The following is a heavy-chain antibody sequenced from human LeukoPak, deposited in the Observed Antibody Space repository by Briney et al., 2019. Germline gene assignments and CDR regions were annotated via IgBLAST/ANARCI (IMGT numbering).Heavy chain of an antibody. V-gene: IGHV4-39*07. J-gene: IGHJ5*02. Sequence: SETLSLTCTVSGGSISSSSYYWGWIRQPPGKGLEWIGEIYHSGSTNYNPSLKSRVTISVDKSENQFSLKLSSVTAADTAVYYCARDRAAGNGWFDPWGQGTLVTVSS. D-gene: IGHD6-13*01. CDR1: GGSISSSSYY. CDR3: ARDRAAGNGWFDP. CDR2: IYHSGST.